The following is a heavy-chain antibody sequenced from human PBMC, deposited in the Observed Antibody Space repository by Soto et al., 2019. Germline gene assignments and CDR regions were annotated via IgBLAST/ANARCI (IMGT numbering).Heavy chain of an antibody. CDR3: AREYSNSPEAFDL. J-gene: IGHJ4*02. Sequence: EVQLVESGGGLVQPGRSLRLSCAVSGFSFNRYEMNWVRQAPGKGLEWISYIGVSSGSEYYAPSVRGRFTVSRDNARNSLYLQMDSLRAEDTAVYYCAREYSNSPEAFDLWGQGTLVTVSS. D-gene: IGHD6-13*01. CDR2: IGVSSGSE. V-gene: IGHV3-48*03. CDR1: GFSFNRYE.